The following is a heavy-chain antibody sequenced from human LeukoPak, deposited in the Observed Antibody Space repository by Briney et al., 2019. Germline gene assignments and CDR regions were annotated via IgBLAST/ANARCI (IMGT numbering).Heavy chain of an antibody. CDR2: IWYDGSNK. V-gene: IGHV3-33*01. J-gene: IGHJ6*03. CDR1: GFTFSSYG. CDR3: ARADVRSNYYYYMDV. Sequence: GGSLRLSCAASGFTFSSYGMHWVRQAPGKGLEWVAVIWYDGSNKYYADSVKGRFTISRDNSKNTLYLQMNSLRAADTAVYYCARADVRSNYYYYMDVWGQGTMVTVS. D-gene: IGHD6-6*01.